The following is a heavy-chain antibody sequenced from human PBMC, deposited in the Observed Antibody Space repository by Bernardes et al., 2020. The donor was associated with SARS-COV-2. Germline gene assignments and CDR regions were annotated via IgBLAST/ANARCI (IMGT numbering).Heavy chain of an antibody. CDR2: IRTKVNTYAT. J-gene: IGHJ4*02. CDR1: GFTFSGSV. V-gene: IGHV3-73*01. Sequence: GGSLRLSCAASGFTFSGSVMHWVRQASGKGLEWVGRIRTKVNTYATSYGASVKGRFTISRDDSKNTTYLQMSSLKAEDTAVYYCTRRFGENSGWPGFGYWGQGTLVTVSS. CDR3: TRRFGENSGWPGFGY. D-gene: IGHD6-19*01.